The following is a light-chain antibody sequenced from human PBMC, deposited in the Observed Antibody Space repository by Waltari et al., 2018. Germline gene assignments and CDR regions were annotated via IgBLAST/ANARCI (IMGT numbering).Light chain of an antibody. V-gene: IGLV2-11*01. J-gene: IGLJ1*01. CDR2: GVT. Sequence: QSALTQPRSVSGSPEQSVPIPCPGTGIAVGVYAYVSCYQKKPAKPPNLIIFGVTDRPSVVPDRFSGSKSVNTASLTISGLQSEDEADYYCCSYAGSYTEVFGTGTTVTVL. CDR1: GIAVGVYAY. CDR3: CSYAGSYTEV.